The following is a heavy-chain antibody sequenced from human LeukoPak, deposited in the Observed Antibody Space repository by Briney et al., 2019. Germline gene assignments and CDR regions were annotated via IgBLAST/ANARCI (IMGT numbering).Heavy chain of an antibody. CDR1: GVTFSGFW. D-gene: IGHD5-24*01. J-gene: IGHJ4*02. V-gene: IGHV3-74*01. CDR2: VNSDGSTT. CDR3: ARGPGDMATLLAY. Sequence: WESLRLSCTGSGVTFSGFWMHWVRQAPGKGLVWVSRVNSDGSTTIYADSVKGRFTISRDNSKNTLYLQMNSLRVEDTALYYCARGPGDMATLLAYWGQGILVTVS.